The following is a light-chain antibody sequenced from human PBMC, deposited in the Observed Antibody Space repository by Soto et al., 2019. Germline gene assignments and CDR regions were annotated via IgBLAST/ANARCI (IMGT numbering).Light chain of an antibody. J-gene: IGKJ1*01. CDR3: QQFGRSPPSWT. V-gene: IGKV3-20*01. CDR2: GAS. CDR1: QSVSSNY. Sequence: ETVLTQSPGTLSLSPGERATLSCRASQSVSSNYLAWYQQKPGQAPRLLIYGASTSATGIPDRFSGSGSGTDFPLTISRLEPEDFAVYYCQQFGRSPPSWTFGQGTKVEIK.